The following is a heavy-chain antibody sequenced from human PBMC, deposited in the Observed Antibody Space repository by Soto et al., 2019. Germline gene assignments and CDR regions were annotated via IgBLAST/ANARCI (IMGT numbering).Heavy chain of an antibody. V-gene: IGHV4-34*01. Sequence: SETLSLTCAVYGGSFSGYYSSWIRQPPGKGLEWIGEIKHSGSTNYNPSLKSRVTISADTSKNQFSLKLSSVTAADTAVYYCAKGKHPDYWGQGTMVTVSS. CDR3: AKGKHPDY. J-gene: IGHJ4*02. CDR1: GGSFSGYY. CDR2: IKHSGST.